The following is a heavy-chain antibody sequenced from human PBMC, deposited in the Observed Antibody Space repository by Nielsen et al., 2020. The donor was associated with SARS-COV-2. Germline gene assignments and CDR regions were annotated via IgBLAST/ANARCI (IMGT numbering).Heavy chain of an antibody. V-gene: IGHV1-18*01. D-gene: IGHD6-19*01. J-gene: IGHJ4*02. CDR3: ARDPLEQWGGGDY. Sequence: ASVKVSCKASGGTFSSYPLSWVRQAPGQGLEWMGWLSAYNGNTNYAQKLQGRVTMTTDTSTSTAYMELRSLRSDDTAVYYCARDPLEQWGGGDYWGQGTLVTVSS. CDR2: LSAYNGNT. CDR1: GGTFSSYP.